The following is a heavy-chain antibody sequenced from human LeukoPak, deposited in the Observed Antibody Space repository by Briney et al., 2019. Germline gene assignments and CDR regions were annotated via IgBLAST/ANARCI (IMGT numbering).Heavy chain of an antibody. J-gene: IGHJ5*01. CDR1: GDSISNFY. CDR2: IHYSGNS. D-gene: IGHD2-8*01. CDR3: ALAPNSNWFDF. Sequence: SETLSLTCSVSGDSISNFYWNWTRQPPGKSLEWIGNIHYSGNSNYNPSLQSRVTVSIDTSRKQLFLKLTSVTAADTAVYYCALAPNSNWFDFWGQGTLVTVSS. V-gene: IGHV4-59*08.